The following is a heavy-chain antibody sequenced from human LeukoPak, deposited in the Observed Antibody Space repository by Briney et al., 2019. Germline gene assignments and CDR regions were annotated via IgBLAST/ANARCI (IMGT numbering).Heavy chain of an antibody. Sequence: PGGSLRLSCAASGFTFISYWMSWVRQAPGKGLEWVANIKQDGSEKYYVDSVKGRFTISRDNAKSSLYLQMNSLRAEDTAVYYCARADSSIAARLSRSSIFNYYYYMDVWGKGTTVTVSS. CDR2: IKQDGSEK. V-gene: IGHV3-7*01. D-gene: IGHD6-6*01. J-gene: IGHJ6*03. CDR3: ARADSSIAARLSRSSIFNYYYYMDV. CDR1: GFTFISYW.